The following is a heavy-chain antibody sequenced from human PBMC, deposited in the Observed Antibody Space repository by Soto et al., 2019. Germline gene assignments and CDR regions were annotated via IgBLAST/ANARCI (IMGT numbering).Heavy chain of an antibody. CDR2: INHSGST. D-gene: IGHD2-15*01. J-gene: IGHJ3*02. V-gene: IGHV4-34*01. CDR3: ARYGAVVVAATSDAFDI. Sequence: SETLSLTCAVYGGSFSGYYWSWIRQPPGKGLEWIGEINHSGSTNYNPSLKSRVTISVDTSKNQFSLKLSSVTAADTAVYYCARYGAVVVAATSDAFDIWGQGTMVTVSS. CDR1: GGSFSGYY.